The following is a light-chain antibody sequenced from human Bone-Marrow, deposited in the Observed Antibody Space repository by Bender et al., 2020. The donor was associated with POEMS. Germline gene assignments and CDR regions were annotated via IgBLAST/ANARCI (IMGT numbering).Light chain of an antibody. J-gene: IGLJ2*01. CDR2: VVS. V-gene: IGLV2-11*01. Sequence: QSALTQPRSVSGSPGQSVTISCTGTTSDIGTYKYVSWYQQHPGKVPKLLLYVVSERPSGVPDRFSGSKSGNTAALTISGLQADDEADYYCSSHAGSNNVVFGGGTKLTVL. CDR1: TSDIGTYKY. CDR3: SSHAGSNNVV.